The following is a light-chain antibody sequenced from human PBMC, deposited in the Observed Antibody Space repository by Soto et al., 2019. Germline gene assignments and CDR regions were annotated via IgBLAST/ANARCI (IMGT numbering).Light chain of an antibody. Sequence: DIQMTQSPSTLSASVGDRVTITCRASQSISSWLAWYQQQPGKAPKLLLYKASSLEGGVPSRFSGSGSGTEFTLTISSLQPDDFAIYYCQQYNSYPWTFGQGTNVEIK. CDR2: KAS. CDR1: QSISSW. CDR3: QQYNSYPWT. J-gene: IGKJ1*01. V-gene: IGKV1-5*03.